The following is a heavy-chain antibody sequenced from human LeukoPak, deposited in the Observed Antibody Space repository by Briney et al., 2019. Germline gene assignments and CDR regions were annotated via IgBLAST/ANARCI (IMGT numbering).Heavy chain of an antibody. CDR1: GYTFTTYG. Sequence: GASVKVSCKTSGYTFTTYGVSWVRQAPGQDLGWRGWVGGYTGNTNYAERFQGRVTMTTDTSTSTVYMELTSLRSDDTAVHYCARGEVSASLYYFDFWGQGTLVTVS. CDR3: ARGEVSASLYYFDF. CDR2: VGGYTGNT. D-gene: IGHD2-2*01. V-gene: IGHV1-18*01. J-gene: IGHJ4*02.